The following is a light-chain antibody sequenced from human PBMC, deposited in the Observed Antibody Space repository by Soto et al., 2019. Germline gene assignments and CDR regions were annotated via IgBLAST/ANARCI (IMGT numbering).Light chain of an antibody. CDR2: GAS. CDR1: QSVSNSY. J-gene: IGKJ1*01. V-gene: IGKV3D-15*01. Sequence: ETLRTQSPATLSTSPGETATLSCRASQSVSNSYLAWYQQKPGQAPRLLIYGASSRATGIPDRFSGSGSGTEFTLTISSLQSEDFAVYYCQQYNNWPRTFGQGTKVDIK. CDR3: QQYNNWPRT.